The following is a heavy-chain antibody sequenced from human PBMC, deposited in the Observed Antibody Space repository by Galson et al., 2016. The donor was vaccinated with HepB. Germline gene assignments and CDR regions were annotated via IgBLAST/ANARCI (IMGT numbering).Heavy chain of an antibody. CDR1: GGSIIGYY. D-gene: IGHD6-13*01. CDR3: ARHPGYSSRGNDY. J-gene: IGHJ4*02. CDR2: IYYTGST. Sequence: ETLSLTCTVSGGSIIGYYWSWIRQSPAKGPEWIASIYYTGSTNYNPSLKSRVTISADTSKNQFSLKLRSVTVADTAVYYCARHPGYSSRGNDYWGQGTLVTVSS. V-gene: IGHV4-59*08.